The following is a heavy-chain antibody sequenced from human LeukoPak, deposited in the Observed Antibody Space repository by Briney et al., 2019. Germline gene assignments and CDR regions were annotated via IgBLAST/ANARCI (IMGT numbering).Heavy chain of an antibody. V-gene: IGHV4-34*01. CDR2: INHSGST. Sequence: KPSETLSLTCAVYGGSFSGYYWSWIRQPPGKGLEWIGEINHSGSTNYNPSLKSRVTISVDTSKNQFSLKLSSVTAADTAVYYCARVRVGAKDAFDIWGQGTMVTVSS. CDR3: ARVRVGAKDAFDI. D-gene: IGHD1-26*01. CDR1: GGSFSGYY. J-gene: IGHJ3*02.